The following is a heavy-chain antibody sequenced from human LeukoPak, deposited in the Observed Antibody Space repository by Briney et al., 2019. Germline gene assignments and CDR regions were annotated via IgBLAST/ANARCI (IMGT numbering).Heavy chain of an antibody. CDR1: GFTFSSYA. Sequence: GGSLRLSCAASGFTFSSYAMPWVRQAPGKGLEWVAVISYDGSNKYYADSVKGRFTISRDNSKNTLYLQMNSLRAEDTAVYYCARDLGFKYYYYGMDVWGQGTTVTVSS. J-gene: IGHJ6*02. CDR2: ISYDGSNK. V-gene: IGHV3-30*04. CDR3: ARDLGFKYYYYGMDV. D-gene: IGHD7-27*01.